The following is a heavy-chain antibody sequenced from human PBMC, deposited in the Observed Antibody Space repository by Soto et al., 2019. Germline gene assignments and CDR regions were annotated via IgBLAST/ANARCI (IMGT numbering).Heavy chain of an antibody. Sequence: PGGSLRLSCAASGFTVSSNYMSWVRQAPGKGLEWVSVIYSGGSTYYADSVKGRFTISRDNSKNTLYLQMNSLRAEDTAVYYCARANLRSITIFGVATIDGMDVWGQGTTVTVSS. CDR3: ARANLRSITIFGVATIDGMDV. V-gene: IGHV3-53*01. CDR1: GFTVSSNY. D-gene: IGHD3-3*01. J-gene: IGHJ6*02. CDR2: IYSGGST.